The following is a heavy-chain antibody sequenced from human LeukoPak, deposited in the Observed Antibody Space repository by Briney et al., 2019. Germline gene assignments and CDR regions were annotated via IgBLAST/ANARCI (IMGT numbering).Heavy chain of an antibody. CDR1: GYTFTSYG. D-gene: IGHD3-16*02. CDR3: AREVYDYVWGSYRWLGAFDI. V-gene: IGHV1-18*01. Sequence: ASVKVSCKASGYTFTSYGISWVRQAPGQGLEWMGWISAYNGNTNYAQKFQGRVTMTRDTSISTAYMELSRLRSDDTAVYYCAREVYDYVWGSYRWLGAFDIWGQGTMVTVSS. J-gene: IGHJ3*02. CDR2: ISAYNGNT.